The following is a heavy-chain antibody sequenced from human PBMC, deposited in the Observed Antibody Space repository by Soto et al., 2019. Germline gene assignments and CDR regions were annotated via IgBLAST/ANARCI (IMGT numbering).Heavy chain of an antibody. CDR2: IYYIGTT. Sequence: SETLCLTCTVSGGSVSSGSYYWSWIRQPPGKGLEWIGYIYYIGTTNYNPSLKSRVTISVDTSKNQFSLKLSSVTAADTAVYYCARGFRGNHYDSSGYYPFDYWGQGTLVTVSS. CDR1: GGSVSSGSYY. V-gene: IGHV4-61*01. J-gene: IGHJ4*02. CDR3: ARGFRGNHYDSSGYYPFDY. D-gene: IGHD3-22*01.